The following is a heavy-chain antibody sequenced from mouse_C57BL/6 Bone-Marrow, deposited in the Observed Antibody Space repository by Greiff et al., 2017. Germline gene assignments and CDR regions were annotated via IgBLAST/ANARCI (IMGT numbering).Heavy chain of an antibody. CDR2: IYPGSGST. J-gene: IGHJ3*01. CDR3: ARHYSNYGFAY. Sequence: QVQLQQSGAELVRPGASVTLSCKASGYTFTSYWITWVKQRPGQGLEWIGDIYPGSGSTNYNEKFKSKATLTVDTSSSTAYMQLSSLTSEDSAVYYCARHYSNYGFAYWGQGTLVTVSA. D-gene: IGHD2-5*01. CDR1: GYTFTSYW. V-gene: IGHV1-55*01.